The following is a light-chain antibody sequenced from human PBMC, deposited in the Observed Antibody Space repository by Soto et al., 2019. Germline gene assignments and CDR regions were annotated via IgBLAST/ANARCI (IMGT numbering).Light chain of an antibody. J-gene: IGLJ1*01. V-gene: IGLV2-8*01. CDR2: EVT. CDR1: SSDVGFYNF. Sequence: QSALTQPPSASGSPGQSLTISCTVTSSDVGFYNFVSWYQQRPGKAPNLVIYEVTKRPSGVPDRFSGSKSGSTASLTVSGLQADDEADYYCQSYDSSLSVSYVFGTGTKAPS. CDR3: QSYDSSLSVSYV.